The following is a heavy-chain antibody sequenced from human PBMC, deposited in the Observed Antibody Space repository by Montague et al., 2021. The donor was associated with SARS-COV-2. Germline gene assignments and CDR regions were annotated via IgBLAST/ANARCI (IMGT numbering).Heavy chain of an antibody. CDR1: GFSLTTSGEG. V-gene: IGHV2-5*02. CDR3: ARYGDYGSWFDP. J-gene: IGHJ5*02. Sequence: PALVKPTQTLTLTCTFSGFSLTTSGEGVGWVRQPPGKALEWLALIYWDDDKRYSPPLKSRSTISKDTTKNEVVLTVANMDPVDTATYYCARYGDYGSWFDPWGQGTLVTVSS. D-gene: IGHD4-17*01. CDR2: IYWDDDK.